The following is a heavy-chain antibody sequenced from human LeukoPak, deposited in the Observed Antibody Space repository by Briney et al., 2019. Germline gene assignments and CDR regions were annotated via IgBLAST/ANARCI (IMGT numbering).Heavy chain of an antibody. V-gene: IGHV4-34*01. CDR1: GGSISGCY. CDR3: ARGRMMYTAMVTGGFDP. Sequence: SETLSLTCAVYGGSISGCYCCWIRQPPPQGREWVGEMNHCESTNYNPTLKSRLTISVDTSKNHFSLKLSSVTAADTAVYYCARGRMMYTAMVTGGFDPWGQGTLVTVSS. CDR2: MNHCEST. D-gene: IGHD5-18*01. J-gene: IGHJ5*02.